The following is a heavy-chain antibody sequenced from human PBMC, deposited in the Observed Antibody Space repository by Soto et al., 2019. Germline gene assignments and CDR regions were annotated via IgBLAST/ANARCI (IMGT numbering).Heavy chain of an antibody. CDR1: GFTFSSYS. CDR3: ARDQISARPAGFDT. Sequence: EVQLVESGGGLVQPGGSLRLSCAASGFTFSSYSMNWVRQPPGKGLEWVSYISSSSSTIYYADSVKGRFTISTDNAQYSLYLQMNSLRAEDTPVYYCARDQISARPAGFDTWVQVTLITVSS. CDR2: ISSSSSTI. J-gene: IGHJ5*02. V-gene: IGHV3-48*01. D-gene: IGHD6-6*01.